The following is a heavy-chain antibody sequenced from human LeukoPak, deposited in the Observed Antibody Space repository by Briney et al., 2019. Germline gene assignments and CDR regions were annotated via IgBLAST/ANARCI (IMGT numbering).Heavy chain of an antibody. CDR2: ITQGGNTV. V-gene: IGHV3-7*01. Sequence: SGGSLRLSCAASGLRFTSYWMSWVRQAPGKGLEWVANITQGGNTVNYVDSVKGRVSISRDNANNALFLQMHSLRFEDTAIYYCATTFPCCGDGTCKLGGQGAQVTVSS. J-gene: IGHJ4*02. CDR1: GLRFTSYW. D-gene: IGHD2-15*01. CDR3: ATTFPCCGDGTCKL.